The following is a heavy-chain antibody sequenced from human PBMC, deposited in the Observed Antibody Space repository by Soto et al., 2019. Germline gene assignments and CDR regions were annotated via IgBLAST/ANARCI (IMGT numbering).Heavy chain of an antibody. V-gene: IGHV1-69*04. J-gene: IGHJ5*02. Sequence: SVKVSCKASGGTFSSSTITWVRQAPGQGLEWMGRIIPFLGIANYAQKFQGRVTITADKSTGTAYMELSSLRSEDTAVYYCAREDIVVVPAGRGYNWLDPWGQGTLVTVSS. D-gene: IGHD2-2*01. CDR3: AREDIVVVPAGRGYNWLDP. CDR2: IIPFLGIA. CDR1: GGTFSSST.